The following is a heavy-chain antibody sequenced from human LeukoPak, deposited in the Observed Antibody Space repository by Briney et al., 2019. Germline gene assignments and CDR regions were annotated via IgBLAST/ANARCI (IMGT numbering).Heavy chain of an antibody. J-gene: IGHJ4*02. D-gene: IGHD2-21*02. CDR3: AKWGPYCVGDYCPALDS. CDR1: GFTFSNYW. CDR2: IKQDGSKK. Sequence: GGSLRLSCAASGFTFSNYWMSWVRQAPGKGLEWVASIKQDGSKKRYADSMKGRFTISRDNAKESLYLQLNSLRAEDTAVYYCAKWGPYCVGDYCPALDSWGPGTLVTVSS. V-gene: IGHV3-7*01.